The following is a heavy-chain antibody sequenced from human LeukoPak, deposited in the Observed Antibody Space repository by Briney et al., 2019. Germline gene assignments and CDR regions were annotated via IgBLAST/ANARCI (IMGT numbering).Heavy chain of an antibody. D-gene: IGHD3-22*01. CDR1: GGSISSYY. Sequence: SSETLSLTCTVSGGSISSYYWSWIRQPPGKGLEWIGYIYYSGSTYYNPSLKSRVTISVDTSKNQFSLKLSSVTAADTAVYYCARVGSGWIQDYWGQGTLVTVSS. J-gene: IGHJ4*02. CDR3: ARVGSGWIQDY. CDR2: IYYSGST. V-gene: IGHV4-59*08.